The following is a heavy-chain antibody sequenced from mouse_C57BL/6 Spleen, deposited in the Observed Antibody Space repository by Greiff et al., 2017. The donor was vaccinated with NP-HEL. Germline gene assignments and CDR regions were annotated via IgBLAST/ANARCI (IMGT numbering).Heavy chain of an antibody. V-gene: IGHV1-9*01. D-gene: IGHD1-1*01. CDR1: GYTFTGYW. J-gene: IGHJ2*01. Sequence: QVQLMESGAELMKPGASVKLSCKASGYTFTGYWIEWVKQRPGHGLEWIGEILPGSGCTYYNEKFKGKATFTADTTSNTAYMQLSSLAAEDSAIYYYAGYYSGVDYWGQGTTLTVSS. CDR2: ILPGSGCT. CDR3: AGYYSGVDY.